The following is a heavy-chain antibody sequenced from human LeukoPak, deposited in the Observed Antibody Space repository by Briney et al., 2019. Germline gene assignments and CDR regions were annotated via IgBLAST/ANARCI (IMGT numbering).Heavy chain of an antibody. D-gene: IGHD2-15*01. CDR1: GYTFTGYY. Sequence: ASVKVSCKASGYTFTGYYMHWVRQAPGQGLEWMGWINPNSGGTNYAQKFQGRDTMTRDTSISTAYMELSRLRSDDTAVYYCARDLRCSGGSCSDYWGQGTLVTVSS. V-gene: IGHV1-2*02. CDR3: ARDLRCSGGSCSDY. J-gene: IGHJ4*02. CDR2: INPNSGGT.